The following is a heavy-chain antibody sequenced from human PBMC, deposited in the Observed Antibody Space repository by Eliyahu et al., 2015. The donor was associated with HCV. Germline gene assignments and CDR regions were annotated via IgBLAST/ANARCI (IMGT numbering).Heavy chain of an antibody. Sequence: EGQLVESGGGLVQRGGSLRLSCSASGFTFMYDAMNWVRQAPGKGLEYVSAISHNAGSTYYADSVKGRFTISRDNSKNTLYLQMSSLRDEDTAIYYCVKSETIMKATAAFDIWGQGTMVTVSS. J-gene: IGHJ3*02. V-gene: IGHV3-64D*08. CDR3: VKSETIMKATAAFDI. D-gene: IGHD2-8*01. CDR2: ISHNAGST. CDR1: GFTFMYDA.